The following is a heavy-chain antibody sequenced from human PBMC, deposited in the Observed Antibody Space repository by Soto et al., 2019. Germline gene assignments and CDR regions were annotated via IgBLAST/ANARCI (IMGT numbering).Heavy chain of an antibody. V-gene: IGHV2-5*01. Sequence: QITLKESGPTLVRPTQTITLTCTFSGLSLSTSGLGVGWIRQPPGTALEWLALIYWNDDKRYSPSLKARLTITNDTSKNQVVLTMTNMDPVDTATYYCAHRPSGWYLFDYWGQGTLVTVSS. J-gene: IGHJ4*02. CDR2: IYWNDDK. CDR1: GLSLSTSGLG. D-gene: IGHD6-19*01. CDR3: AHRPSGWYLFDY.